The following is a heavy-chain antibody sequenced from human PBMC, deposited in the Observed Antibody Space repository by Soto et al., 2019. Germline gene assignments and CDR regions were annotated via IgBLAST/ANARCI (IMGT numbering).Heavy chain of an antibody. D-gene: IGHD3-3*01. CDR1: GGTFSNYA. J-gene: IGHJ6*02. Sequence: SVKVSCKASGGTFSNYAITWVRQAPGQGLEWMGGIIPIFGSANYAQNFQGRVTIAADESTRTAYMELSSLRSEDTAMYYCAKGTTVFGAVVHYYYYGLDSWGQGTTVTVSS. V-gene: IGHV1-69*13. CDR3: AKGTTVFGAVVHYYYYGLDS. CDR2: IIPIFGSA.